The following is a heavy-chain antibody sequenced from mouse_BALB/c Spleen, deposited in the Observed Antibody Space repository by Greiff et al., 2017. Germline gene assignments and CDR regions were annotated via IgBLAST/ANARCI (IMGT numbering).Heavy chain of an antibody. Sequence: EVQLQQSGAELVRSGASVKLSCTASGFNIKDYYMHWVKQRPEQGLEWIGWIDPENGDTEYAPKFQGKATMTADTSSNTAYLQLSSLTSEDTAVYYCSEDGFAYWGQGTLVTVSA. CDR3: SEDGFAY. J-gene: IGHJ3*01. CDR2: IDPENGDT. V-gene: IGHV14-4*02. CDR1: GFNIKDYY.